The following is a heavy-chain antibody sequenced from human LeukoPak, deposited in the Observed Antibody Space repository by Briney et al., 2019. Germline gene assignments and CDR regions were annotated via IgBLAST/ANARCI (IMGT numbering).Heavy chain of an antibody. V-gene: IGHV3-11*04. Sequence: GGSLRLSCAASGFTFSDYYMSWIRQAPGKGLEWVSYISSSGSTIYYADSVKGRFTISRDNAKNSLFLQMNSLRAEDTAVYYCARAPTVLVGYCSSASCQADYWGQGTLVTVSS. D-gene: IGHD2-2*01. J-gene: IGHJ4*02. CDR3: ARAPTVLVGYCSSASCQADY. CDR1: GFTFSDYY. CDR2: ISSSGSTI.